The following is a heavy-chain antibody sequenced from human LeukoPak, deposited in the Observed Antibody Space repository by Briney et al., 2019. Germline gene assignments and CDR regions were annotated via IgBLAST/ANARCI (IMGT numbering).Heavy chain of an antibody. Sequence: PSETLSLTCTVSGYSISSGYYWGWIRQPPGKALEWIGYISYSGSTNYNPSLKSRVTISLDTSKNQFSLKLSSVTAADTAVYYCARTVADYYYYYFMDVWGKGTTVTVSS. V-gene: IGHV4-61*01. CDR3: ARTVADYYYYYFMDV. CDR2: ISYSGST. J-gene: IGHJ6*03. CDR1: GYSISSGYY. D-gene: IGHD5-12*01.